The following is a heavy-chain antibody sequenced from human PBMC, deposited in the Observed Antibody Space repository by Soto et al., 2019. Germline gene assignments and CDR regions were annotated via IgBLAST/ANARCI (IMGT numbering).Heavy chain of an antibody. J-gene: IGHJ6*02. CDR1: GYTFTSYG. CDR3: AREKSNYDFWSGPPGRYYYGMDV. CDR2: ISAYNGNT. Sequence: ASVKVSCKASGYTFTSYGISWVRQARGEGLEWMGWISAYNGNTNYAQKLQGRVTMTTDTSTSTAYMELRSLRSDDTAVYYCAREKSNYDFWSGPPGRYYYGMDVWGQGTTVTVSS. V-gene: IGHV1-18*01. D-gene: IGHD3-3*01.